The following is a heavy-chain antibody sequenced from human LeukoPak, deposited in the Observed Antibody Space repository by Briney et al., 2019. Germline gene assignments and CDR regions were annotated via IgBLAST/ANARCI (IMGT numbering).Heavy chain of an antibody. CDR1: GFNFRNFA. V-gene: IGHV3-30*15. CDR3: AGVAGVFDY. D-gene: IGHD6-19*01. CDR2: ASSDGTDK. Sequence: GGSLRLSCAVSGFNFRNFAMYWVRQAPGKGLHWVAIASSDGTDKYYADSVKGRFTISRDNFKSTLYLQMSGLRPEDTAVYYCAGVAGVFDYWGQGTLVTVSS. J-gene: IGHJ4*02.